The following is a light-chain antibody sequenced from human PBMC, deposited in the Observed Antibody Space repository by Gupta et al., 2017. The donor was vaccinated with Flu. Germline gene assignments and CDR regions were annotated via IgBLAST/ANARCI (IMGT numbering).Light chain of an antibody. Sequence: EIVLTQSPGTLPLSPGEGATLSCRASQSVPSNYLAWFQQRPGQAPRLVIYNASNRATGIPDRFSGRGYAKDFTLTSSRREDEDFAVYYFQHYGTSLTFGQGTKVEIK. CDR1: QSVPSNY. CDR3: QHYGTSLT. J-gene: IGKJ1*01. CDR2: NAS. V-gene: IGKV3-20*01.